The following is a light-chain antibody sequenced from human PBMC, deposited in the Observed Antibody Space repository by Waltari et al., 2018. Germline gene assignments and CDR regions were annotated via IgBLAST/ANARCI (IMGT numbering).Light chain of an antibody. V-gene: IGLV2-23*02. J-gene: IGLJ1*01. Sequence: QSALTQPASVSGTPGQSITISCSGTTSDVGSYDLVSWYQQHPGEAPKRLICEVLKRPPDTSSRFSGAKAGSTAALTISGLQPEDEADYYCCSYAGRGTYVFGSGTKVTVL. CDR2: EVL. CDR3: CSYAGRGTYV. CDR1: TSDVGSYDL.